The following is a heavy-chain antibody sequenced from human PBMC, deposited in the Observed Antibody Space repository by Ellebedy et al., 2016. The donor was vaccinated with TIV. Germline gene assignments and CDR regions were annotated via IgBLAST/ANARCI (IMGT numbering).Heavy chain of an antibody. CDR1: GGTFSTSA. V-gene: IGHV1-69*04. D-gene: IGHD5-18*01. CDR3: ATDSRYSYGYRFNF. J-gene: IGHJ4*02. Sequence: ASVKVSCKASGGTFSTSAINWVRQAPGQGLEWMGRIIPILGRPDYAQRFQGRVTINADKSTGTPYLELTSLRSEDTAVYYCATDSRYSYGYRFNFWGQGTLVSVSS. CDR2: IIPILGRP.